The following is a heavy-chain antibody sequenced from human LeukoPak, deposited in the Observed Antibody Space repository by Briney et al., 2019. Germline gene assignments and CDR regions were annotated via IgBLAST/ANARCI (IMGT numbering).Heavy chain of an antibody. J-gene: IGHJ4*02. D-gene: IGHD5-18*01. CDR2: ISYDGSNK. CDR1: GFTFSSYG. CDR3: AKEIAERRGYSYQAADY. Sequence: PGGSLRLSCAASGFTFSSYGMHWVRQAPGKGLEWVAVISYDGSNKYYADSVKGRFTISRDNSKNTLYLQMNSLRAEDTAVYYCAKEIAERRGYSYQAADYWGQGTLVTVSS. V-gene: IGHV3-30*18.